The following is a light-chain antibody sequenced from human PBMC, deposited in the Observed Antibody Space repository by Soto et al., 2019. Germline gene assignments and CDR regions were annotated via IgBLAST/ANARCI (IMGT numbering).Light chain of an antibody. CDR3: SSCAGSNNPYV. CDR1: SSDGGGCKF. Sequence: QSVLAQPPSASGSPGQSVTISCTGTSSDGGGCKFVSWYQQYPGKAPKLIIYEVSKRPSGVPDRFSGSKSGNTASLTVSGLQAEDEADYYCSSCAGSNNPYVFGTGTKLTVL. CDR2: EVS. J-gene: IGLJ1*01. V-gene: IGLV2-8*01.